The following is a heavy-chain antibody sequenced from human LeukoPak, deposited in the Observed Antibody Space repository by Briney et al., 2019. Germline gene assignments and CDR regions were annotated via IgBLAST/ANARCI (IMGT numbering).Heavy chain of an antibody. V-gene: IGHV4-39*01. CDR3: ASRVTPIYGGASSRDY. J-gene: IGHJ4*02. D-gene: IGHD4-23*01. CDR1: GGSISSSSYY. CDR2: IYYSGST. Sequence: SETLSLTCTVSGGSISSSSYYWGWVRQPPGKGLEWIGSIYYSGSTYYNPSLKSRVTISVDTSKNQFSLRVSSVAAADTAVYYCASRVTPIYGGASSRDYWGQGTLVTVSS.